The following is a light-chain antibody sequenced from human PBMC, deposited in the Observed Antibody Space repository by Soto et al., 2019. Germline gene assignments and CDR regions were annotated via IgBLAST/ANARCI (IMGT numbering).Light chain of an antibody. CDR3: QQYDNSVWT. J-gene: IGKJ1*01. V-gene: IGKV1-5*01. Sequence: DIQMTQSPSTLSASVGDRVTITCRASQSISTWLAWHQQKPGKAPKLLIYAASSLQSGVPSRFSGSGSGTDFTLTISRLEPEDLAVYYCQQYDNSVWTFGQGTKVDIK. CDR2: AAS. CDR1: QSISTW.